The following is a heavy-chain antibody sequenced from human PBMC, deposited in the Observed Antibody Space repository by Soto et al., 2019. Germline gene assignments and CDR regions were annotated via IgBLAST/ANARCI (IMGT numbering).Heavy chain of an antibody. V-gene: IGHV3-7*01. D-gene: IGHD3-22*01. CDR1: GFTFSSYW. CDR3: AREARSYYDSSGYYYVNNWFDP. CDR2: IKQDGSEK. Sequence: PGGSLRLSCAASGFTFSSYWMSWVRQAPGKGLEWVTNIKQDGSEKYYVDSVKGRSTISRDNAKNSLYLQMNSLRAEDTAVYYCAREARSYYDSSGYYYVNNWFDPWGQGTLVTVSS. J-gene: IGHJ5*02.